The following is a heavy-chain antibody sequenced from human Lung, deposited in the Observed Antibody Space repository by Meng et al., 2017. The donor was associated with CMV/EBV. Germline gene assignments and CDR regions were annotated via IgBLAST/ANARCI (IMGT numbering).Heavy chain of an antibody. V-gene: IGHV1-46*01. Sequence: ASVKVSCKASGYTFTNYFMHWVRQGPGQGLEWMGVINTGSGSTNYAQKFQGRVSMTRDTSTSTVYMEVSSLRSEDTAVYFCARDSSGSYYGAFDIWG. D-gene: IGHD1-26*01. CDR1: GYTFTNYF. CDR2: INTGSGST. CDR3: ARDSSGSYYGAFDI. J-gene: IGHJ3*02.